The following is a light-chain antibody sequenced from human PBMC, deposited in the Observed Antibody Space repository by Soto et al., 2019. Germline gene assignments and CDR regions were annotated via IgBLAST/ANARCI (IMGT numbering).Light chain of an antibody. V-gene: IGLV2-18*02. CDR2: DVS. CDR3: SSYTTSSTYV. J-gene: IGLJ1*01. Sequence: QSALTQPPSVSGSPGQSVAISCTGTSSDVGSYNRVSWYQQPPGTAPKLMIYDVSNRPSGVPDRFSGSKSGNTASLTISGXXXEDEADYYCSSYTTSSTYVFGTGTKLTVL. CDR1: SSDVGSYNR.